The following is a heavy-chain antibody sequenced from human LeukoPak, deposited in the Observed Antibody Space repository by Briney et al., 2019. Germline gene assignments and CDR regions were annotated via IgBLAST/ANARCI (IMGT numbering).Heavy chain of an antibody. CDR3: ARDVRTYQDAFDI. CDR1: GYTFTSYG. CDR2: ISAYNGNT. J-gene: IGHJ3*02. Sequence: ASVKVSCKASGYTFTSYGISWVRQAPGQGLEWMGWISAYNGNTNYAQKLQGRVTMTTDTSTSTACMELRSLRSDDTAVYYCARDVRTYQDAFDIWGQGTMVTVSS. V-gene: IGHV1-18*01. D-gene: IGHD2-2*01.